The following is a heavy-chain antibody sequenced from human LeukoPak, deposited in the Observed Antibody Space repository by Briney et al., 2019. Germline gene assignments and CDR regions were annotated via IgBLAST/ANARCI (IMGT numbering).Heavy chain of an antibody. CDR3: ASHTYYYSSGSFAY. CDR2: MNPSSGNT. V-gene: IGHV1-8*01. J-gene: IGHJ4*02. D-gene: IGHD3-10*01. Sequence: ASVKVSCMASGYTFTSYDINWVRQATGQGPEWMGWMNPSSGNTGYAQRFQGRVTMTRDTSINTAYLELSSLRSEDTAVYYCASHTYYYSSGSFAYWGQGTLVTVSS. CDR1: GYTFTSYD.